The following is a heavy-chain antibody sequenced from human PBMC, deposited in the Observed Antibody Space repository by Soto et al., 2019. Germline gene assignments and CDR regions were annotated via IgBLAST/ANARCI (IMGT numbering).Heavy chain of an antibody. CDR3: ARTIPNSGFRRGMDV. Sequence: QLQLQESGPGLVKPSETLSLTCTVSGGSIGSGEYYWGWIRQPPGKGLEWIGIIYYRGSTYYNPSLKSRVTMSIDTSKNQSSLKLSSVTAADTAVYYCARTIPNSGFRRGMDVWGQGTTVTVSS. V-gene: IGHV4-39*01. J-gene: IGHJ6*02. CDR2: IYYRGST. CDR1: GGSIGSGEYY. D-gene: IGHD6-19*01.